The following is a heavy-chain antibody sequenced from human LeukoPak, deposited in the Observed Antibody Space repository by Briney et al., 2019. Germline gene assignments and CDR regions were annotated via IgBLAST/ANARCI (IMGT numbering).Heavy chain of an antibody. CDR1: GFTFSSYA. CDR2: ISYDGSNK. Sequence: GRSLRLSCAASGFTFSSYAMHWVRRAPGKGLEWVAVISYDGSNKYYADSVKGRFTISRDNSKNTLYLQMNSLRAEDTAVYYCARGDGHNAFDYWGQGTLVTVSS. J-gene: IGHJ4*02. V-gene: IGHV3-30-3*01. CDR3: ARGDGHNAFDY. D-gene: IGHD5-24*01.